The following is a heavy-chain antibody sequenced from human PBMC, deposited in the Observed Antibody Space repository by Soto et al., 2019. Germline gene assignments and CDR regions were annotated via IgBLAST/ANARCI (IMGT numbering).Heavy chain of an antibody. Sequence: SETLSLTCTVSGGSISSSSYYWGWIRQPPGKGLEWIGSIYYSGSTYYNPSLKSRVTISVDTSKNQFSLRLSSVTAADTAVYYCARLEHCSGNSCYTSEENWGQGTLVTVSS. V-gene: IGHV4-39*01. CDR3: ARLEHCSGNSCYTSEEN. CDR2: IYYSGST. D-gene: IGHD2-15*01. J-gene: IGHJ4*02. CDR1: GGSISSSSYY.